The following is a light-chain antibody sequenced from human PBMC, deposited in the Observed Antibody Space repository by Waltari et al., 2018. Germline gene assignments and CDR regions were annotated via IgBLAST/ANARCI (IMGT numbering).Light chain of an antibody. J-gene: IGLJ1*01. Sequence: QSALTQPASVSGSPGPSITISCSGTDSDVGSYDFVSCYQQHPGKAPHLIIYEVGNRPSGSSNRFSASTSGNTASLTTSGRQAEDDADDYCSSYTTSSAPGVFGTGTRVTVL. V-gene: IGLV2-14*01. CDR3: SSYTTSSAPGV. CDR2: EVG. CDR1: DSDVGSYDF.